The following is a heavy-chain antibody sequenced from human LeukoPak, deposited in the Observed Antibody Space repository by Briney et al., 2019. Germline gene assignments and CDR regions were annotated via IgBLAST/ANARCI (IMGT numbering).Heavy chain of an antibody. J-gene: IGHJ4*02. V-gene: IGHV3-7*01. Sequence: PGGSLRLSCAASGFTFSNDWMSWVRQAPGKGLEWVANIKQDGSEKYYVDSAKGRFTISRDNAKNSLYLQMNSLRAEDTAVYYCARRRDGGFDHWGQGTLVTVSS. CDR3: ARRRDGGFDH. D-gene: IGHD5-24*01. CDR1: GFTFSNDW. CDR2: IKQDGSEK.